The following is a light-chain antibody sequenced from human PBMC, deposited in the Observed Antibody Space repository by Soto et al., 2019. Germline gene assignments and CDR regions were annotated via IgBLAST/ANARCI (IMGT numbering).Light chain of an antibody. CDR1: SSDVGGYNY. Sequence: QSALTQPASVSGSPGQSITISCTGTSSDVGGYNYVSWYQQHPGKAPKLMIYDVSNRPSGVSNHFSGSKSGNTASLTISGLQAEDEAEYYCSSYTSTNTVVFGRGTKLTVL. CDR3: SSYTSTNTVV. CDR2: DVS. V-gene: IGLV2-14*03. J-gene: IGLJ2*01.